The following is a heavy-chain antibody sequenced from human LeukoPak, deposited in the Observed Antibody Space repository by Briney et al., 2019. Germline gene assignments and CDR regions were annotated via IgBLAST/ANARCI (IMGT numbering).Heavy chain of an antibody. V-gene: IGHV3-7*01. Sequence: PGGSLRLSCAASGFTFSSYWMSWVRQAPGKGLEWVANIKQDGSEKYYVDSVKGRFTISRGNAKNSLYLQMNSLRAEDTAVYYCARDSEQWLLPGLFDYWGQGTLVTVSS. D-gene: IGHD3-22*01. CDR2: IKQDGSEK. J-gene: IGHJ4*02. CDR1: GFTFSSYW. CDR3: ARDSEQWLLPGLFDY.